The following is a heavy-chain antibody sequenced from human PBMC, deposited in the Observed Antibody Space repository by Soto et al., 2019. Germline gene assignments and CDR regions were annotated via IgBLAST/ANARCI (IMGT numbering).Heavy chain of an antibody. D-gene: IGHD3-10*01. J-gene: IGHJ4*02. CDR1: GFVFSSYG. Sequence: QGQLVQSGAEVKKSGAAVKVSCKASGFVFSSYGINWVRQAPGQGLEWMGWISSFNGTKYAQKLQGRVTMTTATPTTTAYWERGGFKSDDPAVYSCARDLRGICTSVKCYGDFHYWGQGTLFTVSS. V-gene: IGHV1-18*04. CDR3: ARDLRGICTSVKCYGDFHY. CDR2: ISSFNGT.